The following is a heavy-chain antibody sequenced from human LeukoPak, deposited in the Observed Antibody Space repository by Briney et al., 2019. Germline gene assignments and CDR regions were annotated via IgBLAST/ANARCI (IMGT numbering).Heavy chain of an antibody. CDR1: GGSISSGGYS. CDR3: ARGAYDYVWGSYRQSPYYFDY. Sequence: SETLSLTCAVSGGSISSGGYSWRWIRQPPGKGLEWIGYIYHSGSTYYNPSLKSRVTISVDRSKNQFSLKLSSVTAADTAVYYCARGAYDYVWGSYRQSPYYFDYWGQGTLVTVSS. V-gene: IGHV4-30-2*01. CDR2: IYHSGST. J-gene: IGHJ4*02. D-gene: IGHD3-16*02.